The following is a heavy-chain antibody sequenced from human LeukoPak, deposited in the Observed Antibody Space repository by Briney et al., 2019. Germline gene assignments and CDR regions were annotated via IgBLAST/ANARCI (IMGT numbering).Heavy chain of an antibody. D-gene: IGHD3-9*01. CDR3: ARQGTDYDILTGYARAFDI. CDR2: IYTSGST. Sequence: PSETLSLTCTVSGGSISSYYWSWIRQPAGKGLEWIGRIYTSGSTNYNPSLKSRVTMSVDTSKNQFSLKLSSVPATDTAVYYCARQGTDYDILTGYARAFDIWGQGTMVTVSS. J-gene: IGHJ3*02. CDR1: GGSISSYY. V-gene: IGHV4-4*07.